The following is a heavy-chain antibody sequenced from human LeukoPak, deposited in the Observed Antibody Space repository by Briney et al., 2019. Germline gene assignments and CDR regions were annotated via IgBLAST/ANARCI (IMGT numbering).Heavy chain of an antibody. CDR3: AELGITMIGGV. CDR1: GFTFSSYA. Sequence: GGSLRLSCAASGFTFSSYAMSWVRQAPGKGLEWVSAISGSGGSTYYADSVKGRFTISRDNFKNTMNLQMNSLRAEDTAVYYCAELGITMIGGVWGKGTTVTISS. D-gene: IGHD3-10*02. CDR2: ISGSGGST. V-gene: IGHV3-23*01. J-gene: IGHJ6*04.